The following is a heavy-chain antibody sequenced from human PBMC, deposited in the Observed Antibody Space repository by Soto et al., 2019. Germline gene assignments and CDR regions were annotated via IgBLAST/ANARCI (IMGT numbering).Heavy chain of an antibody. CDR1: GGSNSSYH. D-gene: IGHD4-17*01. J-gene: IGHJ5*02. CDR3: ASAAGSGDYEWWFDP. CDR2: NYYSGST. Sequence: SMTLSLTCTVSGGSNSSYHWSRIRQPPGKGLEWIGNNYYSGSTNYNPSLKRRDTKTVNTSKNEFSLKVSSGTAADTAAYYCASAAGSGDYEWWFDPWGQVILDTV. V-gene: IGHV4-59*01.